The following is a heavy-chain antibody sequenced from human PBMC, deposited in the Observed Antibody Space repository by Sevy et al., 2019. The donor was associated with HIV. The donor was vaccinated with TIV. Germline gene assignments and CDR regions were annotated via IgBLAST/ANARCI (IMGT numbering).Heavy chain of an antibody. Sequence: GGSLRLSCAASGFTFSSYAMSWVRQDPGKGLEWVSAISGSGGSTYYADSVKGRFTISRDNSKNTLYLQMNSLRAEDTAVYYCAKGRFERAYCSGGSCYSEPNYYYYGMDVWGQGTTVTVSS. J-gene: IGHJ6*02. CDR3: AKGRFERAYCSGGSCYSEPNYYYYGMDV. D-gene: IGHD2-15*01. V-gene: IGHV3-23*01. CDR1: GFTFSSYA. CDR2: ISGSGGST.